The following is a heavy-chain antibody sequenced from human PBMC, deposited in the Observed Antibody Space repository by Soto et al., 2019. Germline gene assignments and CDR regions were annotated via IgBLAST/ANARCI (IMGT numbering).Heavy chain of an antibody. CDR1: GYIFVNYW. D-gene: IGHD3-16*01. CDR3: ARLSLGDTWPLNNWFDP. CDR2: IYPGDSDT. Sequence: PGESLKISCKGSGYIFVNYWIGWVRQMPGKGLEWMGSIYPGDSDTRYSPSFQGQVTISVDKSISTAYLRWSSLRASDTAIYYCARLSLGDTWPLNNWFDPWGQGTLVTVSS. J-gene: IGHJ5*02. V-gene: IGHV5-51*01.